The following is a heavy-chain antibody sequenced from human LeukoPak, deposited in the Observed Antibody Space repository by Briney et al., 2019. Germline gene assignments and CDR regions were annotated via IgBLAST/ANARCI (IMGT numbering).Heavy chain of an antibody. CDR2: INHRGDT. J-gene: IGHJ4*03. V-gene: IGHV4-34*01. CDR3: ARGPTISETGYFDY. Sequence: QPSETLSLTCAVYGGSFSSYYWSWIRQSPGKGLEWIAEINHRGDTNYNPSVKSRVTISVDTSKNQFSLKVTSLTAADTAVYYCARGPTISETGYFDYWGQGPWSPSPQ. D-gene: IGHD1-1*01. CDR1: GGSFSSYY.